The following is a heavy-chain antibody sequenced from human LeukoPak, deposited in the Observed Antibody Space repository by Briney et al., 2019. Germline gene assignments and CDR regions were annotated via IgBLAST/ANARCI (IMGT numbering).Heavy chain of an antibody. CDR2: FHYSGNT. V-gene: IGHV4-59*11. J-gene: IGHJ4*02. D-gene: IGHD6-6*01. CDR1: GGSISSHY. Sequence: PSETLSLTCTVSGGSISSHYWAWIRQPPGKGLEWIGYFHYSGNTNYNPSLKSRVTISVETFKNQFSLRLNSVTAADTAVYYCARAYSSSTLCFDYWGQGTLVTVSS. CDR3: ARAYSSSTLCFDY.